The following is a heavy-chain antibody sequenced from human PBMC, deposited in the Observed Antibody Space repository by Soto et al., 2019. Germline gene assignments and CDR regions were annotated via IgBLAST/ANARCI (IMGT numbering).Heavy chain of an antibody. Sequence: GGSLRLSCAASGFTFSHYCMSWVRQAPGKGLEWVAFVAQDGGETHYADSVKGRFTLSRDNAKSSLFLEMNSLRVEDTAMYFCASTILIRGFDNWGQGTQVTVSS. J-gene: IGHJ4*02. D-gene: IGHD3-3*01. CDR1: GFTFSHYC. V-gene: IGHV3-7*01. CDR2: VAQDGGET. CDR3: ASTILIRGFDN.